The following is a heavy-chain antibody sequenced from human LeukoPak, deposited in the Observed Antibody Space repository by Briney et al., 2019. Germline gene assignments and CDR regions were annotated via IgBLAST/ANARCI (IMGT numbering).Heavy chain of an antibody. CDR3: ARGADRAKIAY. CDR1: GGSFSGYY. CDR2: MHPSGST. V-gene: IGHV4-34*01. J-gene: IGHJ4*02. Sequence: QPSETLSLTCDVYGGSFSGYYWSWIRQPPGKGLEWIGEMHPSGSTNYNPSLKNRVTISLDTSKNQFSLNLSSVTAADTAVYYCARGADRAKIAYWGQGTLVLVSS.